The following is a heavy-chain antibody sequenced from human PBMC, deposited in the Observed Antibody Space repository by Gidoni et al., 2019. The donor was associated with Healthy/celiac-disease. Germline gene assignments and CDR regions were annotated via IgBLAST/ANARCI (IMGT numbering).Heavy chain of an antibody. CDR2: MKSKTDGGTT. J-gene: IGHJ4*02. D-gene: IGHD3-16*02. CDR1: GSPFRTAW. V-gene: IGHV3-15*07. Sequence: EVQLVESGGGLVKPGGSLRLSCAASGSPFRTAWLNWVRQAPGKGLEWVGRMKSKTDGGTTDYAAPVKGRFTISRDDSKNTLYLQMNSLKTEDTAVYYCTTDFWEGQGVTVGVDYWGQGTLVTVSS. CDR3: TTDFWEGQGVTVGVDY.